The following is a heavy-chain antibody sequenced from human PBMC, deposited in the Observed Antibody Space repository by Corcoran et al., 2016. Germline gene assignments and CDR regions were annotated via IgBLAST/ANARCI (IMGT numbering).Heavy chain of an antibody. V-gene: IGHV3-33*01. CDR3: ARAWGTTTTSGYCFDY. CDR2: IWYDGSNK. J-gene: IGHJ4*02. Sequence: QVQLVESGGGVVQPGRSLRLSCAASGFTFSNHGMHWVRQAPGKGLEWVAIIWYDGSNKYYADSVKGRFTISRDNSKNTLWLQIDSLRADDPAVYYCARAWGTTTTSGYCFDYWGQGILVTVSS. CDR1: GFTFSNHG. D-gene: IGHD3-16*01.